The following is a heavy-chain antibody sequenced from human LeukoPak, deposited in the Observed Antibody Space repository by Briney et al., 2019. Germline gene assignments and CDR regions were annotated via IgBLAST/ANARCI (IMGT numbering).Heavy chain of an antibody. CDR3: ARGVVSGIVGATEEGWFDP. D-gene: IGHD1-26*01. J-gene: IGHJ5*02. V-gene: IGHV1-18*01. Sequence: GASVKVSCKASGYPFTTYGISWVRQAPGQGLEWMGWISTYNGDTNYAQKFQGRVTMTRDTSISTAYMELSRLRSDDTAVYYCARGVVSGIVGATEEGWFDPWGQGTLVTVSS. CDR1: GYPFTTYG. CDR2: ISTYNGDT.